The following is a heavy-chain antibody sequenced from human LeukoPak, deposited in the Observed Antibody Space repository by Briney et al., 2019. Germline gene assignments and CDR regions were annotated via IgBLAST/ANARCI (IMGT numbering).Heavy chain of an antibody. J-gene: IGHJ4*02. CDR3: ARSRADTGGYYYYFDY. Sequence: ASVKVSCKASGYTFSNFIINWVRQAPGQGLEWVGWISPYNGLTNYAQTLQGRVTMTTDTSTNTAYMGLRSLRSDDTAVYYCARSRADTGGYYYYFDYWGQGTLLTVSS. CDR1: GYTFSNFI. D-gene: IGHD3-22*01. V-gene: IGHV1-18*01. CDR2: ISPYNGLT.